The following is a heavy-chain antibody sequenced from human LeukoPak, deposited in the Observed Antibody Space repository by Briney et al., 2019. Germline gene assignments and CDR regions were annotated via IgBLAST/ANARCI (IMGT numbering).Heavy chain of an antibody. Sequence: GGSLSLSCAGSRFTFSSFEMYWVRQAPGKGLEWVSDINGSGGSTYYADSVKGRFTISRDNSKNTLYLQMNSLRAEDTAVYYCAKKYSTGLDPWGQGTLVTVSS. D-gene: IGHD1-26*01. J-gene: IGHJ5*02. V-gene: IGHV3-23*01. CDR2: INGSGGST. CDR1: RFTFSSFE. CDR3: AKKYSTGLDP.